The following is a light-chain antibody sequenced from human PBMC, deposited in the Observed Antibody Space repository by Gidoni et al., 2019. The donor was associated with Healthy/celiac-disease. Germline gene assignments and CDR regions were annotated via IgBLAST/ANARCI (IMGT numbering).Light chain of an antibody. CDR3: QQYGSSPRT. CDR1: QSVSSSY. J-gene: IGKJ1*01. V-gene: IGKV3-20*01. Sequence: EIVLTQSPGTLSLSPGERATLSCRASQSVSSSYLAWYQQKPGQAPRLLIYGASSRATGIPDFTLTISRLEPEDFAVYYCQQYGSSPRTFGQGTKEEIK. CDR2: GAS.